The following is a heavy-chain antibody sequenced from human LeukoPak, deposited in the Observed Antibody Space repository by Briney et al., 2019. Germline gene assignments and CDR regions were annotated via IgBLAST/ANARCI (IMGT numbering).Heavy chain of an antibody. Sequence: GGSLRLSCAASGFTFSSFWMSWVRQAPGKGLEWVANIKQDGSEKYYVDSVKGRFTISGDNAKNSLYLQMNSLRAEDTAVYYCARARGITMVRGAPSWFDPWGQGTLVTVSS. D-gene: IGHD3-10*01. CDR1: GFTFSSFW. CDR2: IKQDGSEK. J-gene: IGHJ5*02. CDR3: ARARGITMVRGAPSWFDP. V-gene: IGHV3-7*01.